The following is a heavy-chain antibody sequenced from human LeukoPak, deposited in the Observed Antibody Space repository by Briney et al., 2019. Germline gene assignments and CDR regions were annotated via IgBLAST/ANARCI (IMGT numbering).Heavy chain of an antibody. Sequence: SETLSLTCTVSGYSISSGYSWGWIRQPPGKGLEWIGSIYHSGSTYYNPSLKSRVTISVDTSKNQFSLKLSSVTAADTAVYYCARISYYDFWSGSNIDYRGQGTLVTVSS. CDR1: GYSISSGYS. CDR2: IYHSGST. J-gene: IGHJ4*02. D-gene: IGHD3-3*01. CDR3: ARISYYDFWSGSNIDY. V-gene: IGHV4-38-2*02.